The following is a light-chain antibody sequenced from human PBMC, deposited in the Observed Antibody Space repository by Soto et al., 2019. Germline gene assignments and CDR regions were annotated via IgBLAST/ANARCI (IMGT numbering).Light chain of an antibody. Sequence: EIVLIQSPATLSLSPGERATLSCRASQSINRYLAWYQQKPGQAPRLLIYYASNRAAGIPARFSGSGSGTDFTLTISSLEPEDFAVYYCQQRSNWPPITFGQGTRLEIK. V-gene: IGKV3-11*01. CDR1: QSINRY. CDR3: QQRSNWPPIT. CDR2: YAS. J-gene: IGKJ5*01.